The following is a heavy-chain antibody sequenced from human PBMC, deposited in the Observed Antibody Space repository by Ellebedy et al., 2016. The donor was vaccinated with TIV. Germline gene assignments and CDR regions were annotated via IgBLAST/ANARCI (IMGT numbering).Heavy chain of an antibody. CDR2: ISGSGGST. Sequence: GESLKISCAASGFTFSDYYMSWIRQAPGKGLEWVSAISGSGGSTYYADSVKGRFTISRDNSKNTLYLQMNSLRAEDTAVYYCAKDPQYGDYDRRRENWFDPWGQGTLVTVSS. CDR3: AKDPQYGDYDRRRENWFDP. J-gene: IGHJ5*02. V-gene: IGHV3-23*01. D-gene: IGHD4-17*01. CDR1: GFTFSDYY.